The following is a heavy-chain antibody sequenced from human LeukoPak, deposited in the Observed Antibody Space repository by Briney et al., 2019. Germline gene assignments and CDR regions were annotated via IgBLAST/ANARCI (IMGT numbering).Heavy chain of an antibody. V-gene: IGHV1-2*02. CDR2: INPNSGGT. D-gene: IGHD2-2*01. CDR1: GYTFTGYY. J-gene: IGHJ6*02. CDR3: ARAWGDCSSTSCYYYYGMDV. Sequence: GASVKVSCKASGYTFTGYYMHWVRQAPGKGLEWMGCINPNSGGTNYAQKFQGRVTMTRDTSISTAYMELSRLRSDDTAVYYCARAWGDCSSTSCYYYYGMDVWGQGTTVTVSS.